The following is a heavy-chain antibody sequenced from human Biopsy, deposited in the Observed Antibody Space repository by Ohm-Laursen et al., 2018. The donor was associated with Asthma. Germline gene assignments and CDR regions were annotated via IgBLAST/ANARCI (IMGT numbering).Heavy chain of an antibody. CDR2: ISVYNGNT. Sequence: GASVKVSCKTSGYTFNSAGITWVRQAPEQGLEWMGWISVYNGNTKVAQKLQDRVTMITDTSTSTAYMELRSLRSDDTAVYFCARAVDYSHYYGIDVWGQGTTATVS. CDR3: ARAVDYSHYYGIDV. CDR1: GYTFNSAG. V-gene: IGHV1-18*01. D-gene: IGHD3-10*01. J-gene: IGHJ6*02.